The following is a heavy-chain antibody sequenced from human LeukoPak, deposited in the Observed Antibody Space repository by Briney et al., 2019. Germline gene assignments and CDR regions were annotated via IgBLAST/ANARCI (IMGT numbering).Heavy chain of an antibody. V-gene: IGHV4-39*01. J-gene: IGHJ6*03. Sequence: SETLSLTCTVSGGSISSSSYYWGWIRQPPGKGLEWIGSIYYSGSTYYNPSLKSRVTISVDTSKNQFSLKLSSVTAADTAVYYCARHMAPRYYYYMDVWGKGTTVTVSS. CDR2: IYYSGST. CDR1: GGSISSSSYY. D-gene: IGHD3-10*01. CDR3: ARHMAPRYYYYMDV.